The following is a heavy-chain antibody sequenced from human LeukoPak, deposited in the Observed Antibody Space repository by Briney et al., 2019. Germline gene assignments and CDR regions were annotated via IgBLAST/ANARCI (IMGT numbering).Heavy chain of an antibody. CDR2: ISYDGSNK. V-gene: IGHV3-30*03. Sequence: PGGSLRLSCAASGFIFSRYGMTWVRQAPGKGLEWVAVISYDGSNKYYADSVKGRFTISRDNSKNTLYLQMNSLRAEDTAVYYCARDRGYSYGYIDYWGQGTLVTVSS. D-gene: IGHD5-18*01. CDR3: ARDRGYSYGYIDY. J-gene: IGHJ4*02. CDR1: GFIFSRYG.